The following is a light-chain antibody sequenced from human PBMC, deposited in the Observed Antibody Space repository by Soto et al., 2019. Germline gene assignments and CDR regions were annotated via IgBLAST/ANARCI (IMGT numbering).Light chain of an antibody. CDR1: QGISSC. J-gene: IGKJ5*01. V-gene: IGKV1-27*01. CDR3: QKYSSVIT. CDR2: GAS. Sequence: DIQMTQSPSSLSASVGDRVTITCRASQGISSCVAWYQQKPGKVPRLLISGASTLQSGVPSRFSGSGSGTDFTLTITSVQPEDVATYYCQKYSSVITFGQGTRLEIK.